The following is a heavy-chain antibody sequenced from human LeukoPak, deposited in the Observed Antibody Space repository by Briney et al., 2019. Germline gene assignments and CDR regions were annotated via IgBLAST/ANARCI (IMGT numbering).Heavy chain of an antibody. CDR1: GFTSSSYA. CDR3: ARAINYNFDY. J-gene: IGHJ4*02. Sequence: GGSLRLSCAASGFTSSSYAMSWVRQAPGKGLEWVANINPDASATYHVDSVKGRFTISRDNAKNSLYLKMISLRAEDTAVYYCARAINYNFDYWGQGTLVTVSS. CDR2: INPDASAT. D-gene: IGHD4-11*01. V-gene: IGHV3-7*03.